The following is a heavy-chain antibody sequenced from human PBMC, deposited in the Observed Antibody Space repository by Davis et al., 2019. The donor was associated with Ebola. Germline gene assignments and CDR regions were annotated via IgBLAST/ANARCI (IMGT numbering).Heavy chain of an antibody. D-gene: IGHD5-18*01. J-gene: IGHJ4*02. CDR2: IKSKTDGGTT. Sequence: GESLKISCAASGFTFSNAWMNWVRQAPRKGLEWVGCIKSKTDGGTTDYAAPVKGRFTISRDDSKNTLYLQMNSLKTEDTAVYYCTTDSFPLRGYSYSDYWGQGTLVTVSS. CDR3: TTDSFPLRGYSYSDY. V-gene: IGHV3-15*07. CDR1: GFTFSNAW.